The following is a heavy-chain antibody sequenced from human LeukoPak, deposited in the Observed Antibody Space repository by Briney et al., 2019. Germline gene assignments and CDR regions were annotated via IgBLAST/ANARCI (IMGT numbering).Heavy chain of an antibody. Sequence: GGSLRLSCAASGFTFSSYSMNWVRQAPGKGLEWVSSISSSSSYIYYADSVKGRLTISRDNAKNSLYLKMNSLRAEDTAVYYCARGGEMGIPQYPDYWGQGTLVTVSS. CDR1: GFTFSSYS. J-gene: IGHJ4*02. CDR2: ISSSSSYI. CDR3: ARGGEMGIPQYPDY. D-gene: IGHD5-24*01. V-gene: IGHV3-21*01.